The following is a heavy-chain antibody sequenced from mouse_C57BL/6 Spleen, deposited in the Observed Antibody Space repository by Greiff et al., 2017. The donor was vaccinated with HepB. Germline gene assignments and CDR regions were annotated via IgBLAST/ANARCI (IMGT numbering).Heavy chain of an antibody. CDR1: GFNIKDDY. J-gene: IGHJ2*01. Sequence: EVHLVESGAELVRPGASVKLSCTASGFNIKDDYMHWVKQRPEQGLEWIGWIDPENGDTEYASKFQGKATITADTSSNTAYLQLSSLTSEDTAVYYCTRSSYIYVDYWGQGTTLTVSS. D-gene: IGHD1-1*01. CDR3: TRSSYIYVDY. V-gene: IGHV14-4*01. CDR2: IDPENGDT.